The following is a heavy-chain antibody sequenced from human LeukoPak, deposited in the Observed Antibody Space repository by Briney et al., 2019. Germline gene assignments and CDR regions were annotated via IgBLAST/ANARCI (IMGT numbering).Heavy chain of an antibody. V-gene: IGHV3-23*01. J-gene: IGHJ4*02. Sequence: GESLRLSCAASGFIFSNYGLYWVRQAPGKGLEWASAISGSGGSTYYANSVKGRFTISRDNSNNTLYLQMNSLRAEDTAVYYCAKDLRGVLYSSSWYYFDYWGQGTLVTVSS. D-gene: IGHD6-13*01. CDR2: ISGSGGST. CDR3: AKDLRGVLYSSSWYYFDY. CDR1: GFIFSNYG.